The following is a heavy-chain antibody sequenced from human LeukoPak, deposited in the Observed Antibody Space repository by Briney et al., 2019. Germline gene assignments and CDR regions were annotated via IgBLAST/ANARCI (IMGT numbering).Heavy chain of an antibody. CDR1: GFTFSDYY. Sequence: PGGSLRLSCAASGFTFSDYYMSWIRQAPGKGLEWVSYISSSGSTIYYADSVKGRFTISRDNAKNSLYLQMNSLRAEDTAVYYCAKAQQWLVNTPCDYWGQGTLVTVSS. CDR2: ISSSGSTI. CDR3: AKAQQWLVNTPCDY. D-gene: IGHD6-19*01. V-gene: IGHV3-11*04. J-gene: IGHJ4*02.